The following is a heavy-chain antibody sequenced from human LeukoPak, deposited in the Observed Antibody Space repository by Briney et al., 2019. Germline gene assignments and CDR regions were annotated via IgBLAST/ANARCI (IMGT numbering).Heavy chain of an antibody. V-gene: IGHV1-3*01. D-gene: IGHD5-24*01. Sequence: ASVKVSCKASGYTFTSYAMHWVRQAPGQRLEWMGWINAGNGNTKYSQKFQGRVTITRDTSASTAYMELSSLRSEDTAVYYCARANTGLMATALIDYWGQGTLVTVSS. CDR2: INAGNGNT. CDR3: ARANTGLMATALIDY. CDR1: GYTFTSYA. J-gene: IGHJ4*02.